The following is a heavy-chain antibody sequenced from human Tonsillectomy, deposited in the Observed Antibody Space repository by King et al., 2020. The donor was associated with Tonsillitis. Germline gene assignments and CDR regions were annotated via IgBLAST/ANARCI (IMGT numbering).Heavy chain of an antibody. V-gene: IGHV4-34*01. J-gene: IGHJ1*01. CDR1: GGSFSGYY. CDR2: INHSGST. CDR3: ARGPSGPFRH. Sequence: VQLPQWGAGLLKPSETLSLTCAVYGGSFSGYYWSWIRQPPGKGLVWIGEINHSGSTNYNPSLKSRVTISVDTSKNQFSLKLSSVTAADTAVYYCARGPSGPFRHWGQGTLVTVSS.